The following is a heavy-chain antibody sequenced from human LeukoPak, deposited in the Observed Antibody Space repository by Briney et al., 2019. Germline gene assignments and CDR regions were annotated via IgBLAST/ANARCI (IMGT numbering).Heavy chain of an antibody. D-gene: IGHD3-10*01. CDR3: ARTTTPHYYGSGSYALGY. CDR1: GFTFSTYA. V-gene: IGHV3-30-3*01. CDR2: ISYDGSNK. Sequence: GGSLRLSCAASGFTFSTYAMHWVRQGPGKGLEWVAVISYDGSNKYYADSVKGRFTISRDNSKNTLYLQMSSLSAEDTAVHYCARTTTPHYYGSGSYALGYWGQGTLVTVPS. J-gene: IGHJ4*02.